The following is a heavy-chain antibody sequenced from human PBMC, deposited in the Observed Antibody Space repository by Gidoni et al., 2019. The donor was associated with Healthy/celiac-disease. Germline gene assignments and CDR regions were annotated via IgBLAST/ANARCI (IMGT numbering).Heavy chain of an antibody. Sequence: QVQLVQSGAEVKQPGASVKVSCKASGYTFTCYYMHWVRQAPGQGLEWMGWINPNSGGTNYAQKFQGRVTMTRDTSISTAYMELSRLRSDDTAVYYCARDRIAVAGNKYFQHWGQGTLVTVSS. CDR1: GYTFTCYY. CDR2: INPNSGGT. D-gene: IGHD6-19*01. V-gene: IGHV1-2*02. CDR3: ARDRIAVAGNKYFQH. J-gene: IGHJ1*01.